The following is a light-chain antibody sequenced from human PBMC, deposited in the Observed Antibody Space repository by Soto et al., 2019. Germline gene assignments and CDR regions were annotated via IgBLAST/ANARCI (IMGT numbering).Light chain of an antibody. V-gene: IGKV1-39*01. CDR1: QTINNY. Sequence: DIQMTQSPSSLSASVGDSVSITCRTSQTINNYLNWYQQKPGKAPKLLIYVASTLQGGVPSRFSGSGSGTEFSLTISRLQPEDSATYYCQQSYSTLFTFGPGTKVDVK. J-gene: IGKJ3*01. CDR3: QQSYSTLFT. CDR2: VAS.